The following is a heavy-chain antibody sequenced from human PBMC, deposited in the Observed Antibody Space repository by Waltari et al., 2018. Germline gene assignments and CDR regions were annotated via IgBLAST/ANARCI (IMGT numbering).Heavy chain of an antibody. D-gene: IGHD3-16*02. V-gene: IGHV4-34*01. CDR1: GGSFSGYY. J-gene: IGHJ5*02. Sequence: QVQLQQWGAGLLKPSETLSLTCAVYGGSFSGYYWSWIRQPPGNGLEWIGEINHSGSTNYNPSLKSRVTISVDTSKNQFSLKLSSVTAADTAVYYCAREIPYDYVWGSYRSRYNWFDPWGQGTLVTVSS. CDR2: INHSGST. CDR3: AREIPYDYVWGSYRSRYNWFDP.